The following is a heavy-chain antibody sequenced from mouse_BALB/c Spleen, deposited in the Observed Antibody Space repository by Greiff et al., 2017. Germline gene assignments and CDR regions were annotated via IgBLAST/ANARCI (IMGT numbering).Heavy chain of an antibody. D-gene: IGHD4-1*01. CDR1: GFTFSSYG. CDR2: ISSGGSYT. J-gene: IGHJ3*01. V-gene: IGHV5-6*02. Sequence: EVKLEESGGDLVKPGGSLKLSCAASGFTFSSYGMSWVRQTPDKRLEWVATISSGGSYTYYPDSVKGRFTISRDNAKNTLYLQMSSLKSEDTAMYYCARQNWDGAWFAYWGQGTLVTVS. CDR3: ARQNWDGAWFAY.